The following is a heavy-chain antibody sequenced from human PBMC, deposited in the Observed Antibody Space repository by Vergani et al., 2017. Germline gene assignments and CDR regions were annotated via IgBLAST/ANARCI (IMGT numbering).Heavy chain of an antibody. J-gene: IGHJ3*01. D-gene: IGHD6-19*01. Sequence: EVQLLESGGDLVQPGGSLRLSCAASGFTFIMHSMSWVRQAPGKGLEWVSTLSASDRRTNYADSVKGRFNISRDNSKNTLFLHMNSLRPEDTAVYYCAKVGRSEVAGTFGAFDLWGQGTMVSVSS. CDR2: LSASDRRT. CDR3: AKVGRSEVAGTFGAFDL. CDR1: GFTFIMHS. V-gene: IGHV3-23*01.